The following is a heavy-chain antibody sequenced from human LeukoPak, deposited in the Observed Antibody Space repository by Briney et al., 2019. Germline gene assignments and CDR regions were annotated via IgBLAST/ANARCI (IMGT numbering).Heavy chain of an antibody. V-gene: IGHV3-23*01. CDR1: GFSFGSHP. CDR2: ITGSGDYT. D-gene: IGHD2-21*01. J-gene: IGHJ4*02. CDR3: ARGVMAARLYYFDY. Sequence: GGSLRLSCAASGFSFGSHPMNWDRQAPGKGLEWVSGITGSGDYTYYIDSVQGRFTISRDNSKNMLFLQMNSLRAEDTAVYYCARGVMAARLYYFDYWGRGILVTVSS.